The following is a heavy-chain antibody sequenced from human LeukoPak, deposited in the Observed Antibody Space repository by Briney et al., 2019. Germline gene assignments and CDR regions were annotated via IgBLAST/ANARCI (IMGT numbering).Heavy chain of an antibody. CDR3: AWRTRNCTNGICYTSWFDP. Sequence: GESLKISCKGSGYSFTTYWIGWVRQMPGKGLEWMGIIYPGDSDTRYSPSFQGQVTISADKSISTAYLQWSGLKASDTAMYYCAWRTRNCTNGICYTSWFDPWGQGTLVTVSS. J-gene: IGHJ5*02. V-gene: IGHV5-51*01. CDR1: GYSFTTYW. D-gene: IGHD2-8*01. CDR2: IYPGDSDT.